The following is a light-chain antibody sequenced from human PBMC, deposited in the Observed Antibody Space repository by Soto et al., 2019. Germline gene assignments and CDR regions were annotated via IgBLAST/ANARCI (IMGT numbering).Light chain of an antibody. CDR1: SSNIGAGYD. CDR2: GNS. CDR3: QSYDSSLSGYV. Sequence: VLKQPPSVSGAPGQRVTISCTGSSSNIGAGYDVHWYQQLPGTAPKLLIYGNSNRPSGVPDRFSGSKSGTSASLAITGLQAEDEADYYCQSYDSSLSGYVFGTGTKVTVL. V-gene: IGLV1-40*01. J-gene: IGLJ1*01.